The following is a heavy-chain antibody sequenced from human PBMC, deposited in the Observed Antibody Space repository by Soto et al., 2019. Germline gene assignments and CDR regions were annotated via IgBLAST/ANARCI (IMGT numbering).Heavy chain of an antibody. CDR3: ARPEVARSGAYYYYYGMDV. CDR2: IDPSDSYT. V-gene: IGHV5-10-1*04. CDR1: GYSFTSYW. Sequence: GESLKISCKGSGYSFTSYWISWVRQMPGKGLEWMGRIDPSDSYTNYSPSFQGQVTISADKSISTAYLQWSSLKASDTAMYYCARPEVARSGAYYYYYGMDVWGQGTTVTVSS. J-gene: IGHJ6*02. D-gene: IGHD2-21*01.